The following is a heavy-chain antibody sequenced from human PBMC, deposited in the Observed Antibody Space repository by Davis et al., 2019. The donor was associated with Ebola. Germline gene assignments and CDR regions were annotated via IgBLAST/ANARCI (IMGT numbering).Heavy chain of an antibody. CDR1: GFILNNYA. CDR3: AKARSSWTPFDY. J-gene: IGHJ4*02. CDR2: TSSGGSTT. V-gene: IGHV3-23*01. D-gene: IGHD6-13*01. Sequence: PGGSLRLSCAASGFILNNYAMTWVRQAPGRGLEWVSTTSSGGSTTYYADSVKGRFTISRDNSKNTLYLQMNSLRVDDTAVYYCAKARSSWTPFDYWGQGTLVTVSS.